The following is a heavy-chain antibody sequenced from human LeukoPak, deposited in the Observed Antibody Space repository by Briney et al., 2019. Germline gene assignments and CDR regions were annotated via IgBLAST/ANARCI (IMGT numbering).Heavy chain of an antibody. D-gene: IGHD6-13*01. CDR2: ISGSGGST. J-gene: IGHJ4*02. CDR1: GFTFSSSA. CDR3: AKDRPPAAGMGPFDY. Sequence: GGSLRLPCAASGFTFSSSAMSWVRQAPGKGLEWVSSISGSGGSTYYADSVKGRFTISRDNSKNTLYLQMNSLRAEDTAVYYCAKDRPPAAGMGPFDYWGQGTLVTVSS. V-gene: IGHV3-23*01.